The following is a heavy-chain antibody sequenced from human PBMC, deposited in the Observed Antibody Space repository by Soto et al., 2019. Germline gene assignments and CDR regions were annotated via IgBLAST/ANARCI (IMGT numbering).Heavy chain of an antibody. D-gene: IGHD3-22*01. V-gene: IGHV1-46*01. CDR1: GYTFTSYY. J-gene: IGHJ4*02. CDR3: ARDPAEYDSSGYYSPFDY. CDR2: INPSGGST. Sequence: QVQLVQSGAEVKKPGASVKVSCKASGYTFTSYYMRWVRHAPGQGLEWMGIINPSGGSTSYAQKFQGRVTMTSDTSTSTVYMELSSLRSEDTAVYYCARDPAEYDSSGYYSPFDYWGQGTLVTVSS.